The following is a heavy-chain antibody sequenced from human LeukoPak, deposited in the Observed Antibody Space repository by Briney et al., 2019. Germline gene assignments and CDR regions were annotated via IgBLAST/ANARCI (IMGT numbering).Heavy chain of an antibody. V-gene: IGHV3-33*06. CDR3: AKEALDCGGHCGLFEN. Sequence: GRSLRLSCVASGITFSSFGMHWVRQAPGKGLEWVAFIWYDGSNEYYADSVKGRFTVSRDVSKNTLYLQMNSLRAEDTAVYYCAKEALDCGGHCGLFENWGQGTLVTVAS. D-gene: IGHD2-21*02. CDR1: GITFSSFG. J-gene: IGHJ4*02. CDR2: IWYDGSNE.